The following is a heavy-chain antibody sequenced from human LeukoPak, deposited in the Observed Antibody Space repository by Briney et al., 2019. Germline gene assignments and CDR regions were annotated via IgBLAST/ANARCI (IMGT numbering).Heavy chain of an antibody. CDR2: IIPILGIA. CDR3: AEGLGMSPDY. CDR1: GGTFSSYT. J-gene: IGHJ4*02. D-gene: IGHD1-14*01. Sequence: GCSVKVSFQASGGTFSSYTISWVRQAPGQGLEWMGRIIPILGIANYAQKFQGRVTITADKSTSTAYMELSSLRSEDTAVYYCAEGLGMSPDYWGQGTLVTVSS. V-gene: IGHV1-69*02.